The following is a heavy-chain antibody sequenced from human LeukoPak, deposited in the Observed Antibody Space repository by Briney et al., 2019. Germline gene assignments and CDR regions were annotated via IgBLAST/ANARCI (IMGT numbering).Heavy chain of an antibody. CDR3: ARGGMATIFDY. V-gene: IGHV3-53*01. D-gene: IGHD5-24*01. J-gene: IGHJ4*02. Sequence: GGSLRLSWAASGFTVSSNYMSWVRQAPGKGLEWVSVIYSGGSTYYADSVKGRFTISRDNSKNTLYLQMNSLRAEDTAVYYCARGGMATIFDYWGQGTLVTVSS. CDR1: GFTVSSNY. CDR2: IYSGGST.